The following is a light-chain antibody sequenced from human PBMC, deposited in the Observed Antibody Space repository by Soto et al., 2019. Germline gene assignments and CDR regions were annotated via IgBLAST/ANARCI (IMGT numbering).Light chain of an antibody. Sequence: QSALTQPASVSGSPGQSITISCTGTSSDLGNYVSWYQQHPGEVPKLIIYSISNRPLGVSNRFSASKSGNTAYLTISGLQAEDEADYYCSSYTSVNNLVFGGGTKLTVL. V-gene: IGLV2-14*01. CDR2: SIS. CDR1: SSDLGNY. CDR3: SSYTSVNNLV. J-gene: IGLJ3*02.